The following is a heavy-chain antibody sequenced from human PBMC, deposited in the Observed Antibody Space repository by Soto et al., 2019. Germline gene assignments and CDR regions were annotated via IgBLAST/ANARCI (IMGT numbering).Heavy chain of an antibody. J-gene: IGHJ6*02. CDR3: AIAVYSSGFHYYYYGTDV. CDR1: GGSISSYY. CDR2: IYYSGST. V-gene: IGHV4-59*01. D-gene: IGHD6-19*01. Sequence: PSETLSLTCTVSGGSISSYYWSWIRQPPGKGLEWIGYIYYSGSTNYNPSLKSRVTISVDTSKNQFSLKLSSVTAADTAVYYCAIAVYSSGFHYYYYGTDVRGQGTTVSDSS.